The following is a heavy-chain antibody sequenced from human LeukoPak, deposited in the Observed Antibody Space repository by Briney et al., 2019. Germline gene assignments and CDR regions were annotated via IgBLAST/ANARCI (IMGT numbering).Heavy chain of an antibody. Sequence: GRSLRLSCAASGFTFSSYAMHWVRQAPGKGLEWVAVISYDGSNKYYADSVKGRFTISRDNSKNTLYLLMNSLRAEDTAVYYCALLSWGSSYYYYGMDVWGQGTTVTVSS. CDR2: ISYDGSNK. V-gene: IGHV3-30-3*01. CDR1: GFTFSSYA. J-gene: IGHJ6*02. D-gene: IGHD3-16*01. CDR3: ALLSWGSSYYYYGMDV.